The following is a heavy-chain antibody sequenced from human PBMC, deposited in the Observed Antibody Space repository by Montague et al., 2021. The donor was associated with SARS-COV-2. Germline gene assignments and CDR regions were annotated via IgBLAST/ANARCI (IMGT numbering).Heavy chain of an antibody. CDR2: ISSSSSYI. CDR3: ARGVRGSGTRSL. Sequence: SLRLSCAASGSTFSSYSMNWVRQAPGKGLEWVSSISSSSSYIYYADSVKGRFTISRDNAKNSLYLQMNSLRAEDTAVYYCARGVRGSGTRSLWGQGTLVTVSS. J-gene: IGHJ4*02. V-gene: IGHV3-21*01. CDR1: GSTFSSYS. D-gene: IGHD2-2*01.